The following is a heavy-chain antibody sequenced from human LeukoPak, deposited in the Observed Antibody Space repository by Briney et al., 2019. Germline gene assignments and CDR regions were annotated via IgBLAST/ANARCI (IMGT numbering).Heavy chain of an antibody. CDR3: AKTLRDLEWLTGELDV. V-gene: IGHV3-23*01. D-gene: IGHD3-3*01. CDR2: IGGSGSDT. CDR1: GFSFDNYA. J-gene: IGHJ6*02. Sequence: PGGSLRLSCAASGFSFDNYAMSWVRQTPGKGLEWVSAIGGSGSDTSYTDSVKGRFTISRENSKSTLYLQMNSLRAEDTAVYHCAKTLRDLEWLTGELDVWGQGTAVTVSS.